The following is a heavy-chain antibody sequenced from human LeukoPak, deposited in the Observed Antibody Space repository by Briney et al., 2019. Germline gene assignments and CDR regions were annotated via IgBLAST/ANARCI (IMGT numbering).Heavy chain of an antibody. CDR2: ISYDGSNK. J-gene: IGHJ3*02. V-gene: IGHV3-30*18. CDR3: AKPRGLLWFGEGDDAFDI. D-gene: IGHD3-10*01. CDR1: GFTFSSYG. Sequence: GGSLRLSCAASGFTFSSYGMHWVRQAPGKGLEWVAVISYDGSNKYYADSVKGRFTISRDNSKNTLYLQMNSLRAEDTAVYYCAKPRGLLWFGEGDDAFDIWGQGTMVTVSS.